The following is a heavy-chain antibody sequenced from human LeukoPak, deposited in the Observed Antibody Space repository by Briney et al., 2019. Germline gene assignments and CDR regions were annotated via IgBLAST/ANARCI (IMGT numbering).Heavy chain of an antibody. V-gene: IGHV1-46*01. Sequence: ASAKVSCKASGYTFTTYYMHWVRQAPGQGLEWMGIINPSGGSTTYAQNFQGRVTMTRDTSTSTVYMALSSLRSEDTAVYYCARDYVDDIPMIKDYWGQGTLVTVSS. CDR3: ARDYVDDIPMIKDY. CDR2: INPSGGST. CDR1: GYTFTTYY. J-gene: IGHJ4*02. D-gene: IGHD2-8*01.